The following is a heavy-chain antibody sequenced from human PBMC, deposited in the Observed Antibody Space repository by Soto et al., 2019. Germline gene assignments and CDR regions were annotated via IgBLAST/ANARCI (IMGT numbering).Heavy chain of an antibody. CDR2: ISTDNGNT. J-gene: IGHJ4*02. CDR3: TRDAKYYDILTGYFVNDY. V-gene: IGHV1-18*01. D-gene: IGHD3-9*01. Sequence: GASVKVSCKASGYTFSNFGISWVRQAPGQGLEWLGWISTDNGNTKYAQSLQGRVTVTTDTATTTAYMELRSLRSDDTAVYYCTRDAKYYDILTGYFVNDYWGQGTQVTVSS. CDR1: GYTFSNFG.